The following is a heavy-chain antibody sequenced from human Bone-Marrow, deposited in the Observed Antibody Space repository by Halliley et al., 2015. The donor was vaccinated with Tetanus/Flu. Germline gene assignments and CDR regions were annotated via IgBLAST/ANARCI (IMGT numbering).Heavy chain of an antibody. V-gene: IGHV3-11*01. CDR3: AKDHGWDRYY. CDR1: GFTFSDYY. Sequence: SLRLSCAASGFTFSDYYMSWIRQAPGKGLEWISHISSSDTKDYADSVRGRFAISWDNAKNSLYLQMNSLRVEDTAAYYCAKDHGWDRYYWGQGTLVTVSS. D-gene: IGHD6-19*01. J-gene: IGHJ4*02. CDR2: ISSSDTK.